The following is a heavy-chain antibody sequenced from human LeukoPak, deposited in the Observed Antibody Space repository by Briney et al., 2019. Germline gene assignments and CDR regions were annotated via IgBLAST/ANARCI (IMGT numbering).Heavy chain of an antibody. D-gene: IGHD2-15*01. CDR1: GFTFTSSA. Sequence: ASVKVSYKASGFTFTSSAVQWVRQPRGQRLEWIGWIVVGSGNTNYAQKFQERVTITRDMSTSTASMELSSLRSEDTAVYYCAARGWPTPQAYAFDIWGQGALVTVSS. CDR3: AARGWPTPQAYAFDI. J-gene: IGHJ3*02. V-gene: IGHV1-58*01. CDR2: IVVGSGNT.